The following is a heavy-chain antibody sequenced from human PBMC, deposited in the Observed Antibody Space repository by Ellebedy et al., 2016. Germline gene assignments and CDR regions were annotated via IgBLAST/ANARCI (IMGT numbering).Heavy chain of an antibody. D-gene: IGHD2-21*02. CDR2: VFHTGTT. CDR3: ARDGGDISDIDAFDF. Sequence: SETLSLTCNVSGGSVSSDYWNWIRRPPGKGLEWIGYVFHTGTTNYNPSLKSRVTMSVDTSKSQFSLRLTSVTAADTAVYYCARDGGDISDIDAFDFWGQGTMVTVSS. CDR1: GGSVSSDY. J-gene: IGHJ3*01. V-gene: IGHV4-59*02.